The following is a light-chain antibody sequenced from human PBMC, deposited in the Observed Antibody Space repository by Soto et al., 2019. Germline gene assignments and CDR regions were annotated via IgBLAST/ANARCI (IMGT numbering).Light chain of an antibody. CDR3: SSYTIRNTLV. CDR2: EVS. V-gene: IGLV2-14*01. Sequence: QSVLTQPASLSGSPGQSITISCTVTSSDVGGYNYVSWYQQYPGKAPQVMIYEVSDRPSGVSNRFSGSKSGNTASLTISGLQAEDEAEYFCSSYTIRNTLVFGTGTKVTVL. CDR1: SSDVGGYNY. J-gene: IGLJ1*01.